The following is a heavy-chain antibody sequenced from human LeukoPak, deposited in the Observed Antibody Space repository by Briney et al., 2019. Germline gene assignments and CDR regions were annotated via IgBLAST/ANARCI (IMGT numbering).Heavy chain of an antibody. D-gene: IGHD3-16*02. CDR1: GFTFSSYW. Sequence: GFLRLSCAASGFTFSSYWMSWVRQAPGKGLEWVANIKQDGSEKYYVDSVKGRFTISRDNAKNSLYLQMNSLRAEDTAVYYCARGFGYDYVWGSYRSYYFDYWGQGTLVTVSS. CDR3: ARGFGYDYVWGSYRSYYFDY. CDR2: IKQDGSEK. V-gene: IGHV3-7*01. J-gene: IGHJ4*02.